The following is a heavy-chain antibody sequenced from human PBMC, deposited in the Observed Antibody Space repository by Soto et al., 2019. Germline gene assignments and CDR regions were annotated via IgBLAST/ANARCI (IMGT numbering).Heavy chain of an antibody. Sequence: QVQLQGSGPGLVKPSETVSLTYTVSGGSLSNYYWAWIRQPAGKGLEWIGRIYSSGTTKYNPSLKSRVIMSVDTSKNQLSLKVNSVTAADTAVYYCVRDQGWFDFWGQGTLVTVSS. V-gene: IGHV4-4*07. CDR1: GGSLSNYY. J-gene: IGHJ5*01. CDR2: IYSSGTT. CDR3: VRDQGWFDF.